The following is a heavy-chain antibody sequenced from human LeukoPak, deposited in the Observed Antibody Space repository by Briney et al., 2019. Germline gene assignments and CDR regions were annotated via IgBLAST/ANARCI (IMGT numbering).Heavy chain of an antibody. V-gene: IGHV3-30-3*01. CDR1: GFTFSSYA. D-gene: IGHD3-22*01. J-gene: IGHJ4*02. Sequence: GRSLRLSCAASGFTFSSYAVHWVRQAPGKGLEWVAVISYDGSNKYYADSVKGRFTISRDNSKNTLYLQMNSLRAEDTAVYYCARDDWEYSSGYSPMDYWGQGTLVTVSS. CDR2: ISYDGSNK. CDR3: ARDDWEYSSGYSPMDY.